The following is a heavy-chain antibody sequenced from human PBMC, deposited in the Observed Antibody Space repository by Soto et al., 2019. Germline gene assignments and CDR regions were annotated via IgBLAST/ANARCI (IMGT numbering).Heavy chain of an antibody. CDR3: ARSLWFGELH. J-gene: IGHJ4*02. D-gene: IGHD3-10*01. CDR1: GFSLSTTGVG. Sequence: QITLKESGPTLVKPTQTLTLTCSFSGFSLSTTGVGVGWIRQSPGKPLEWLAIIYWDNDKRYSPSLKSRVTITKDTSKNQVVLTVTNMDPVDTGTYYCARSLWFGELHWGQGALVTVSS. CDR2: IYWDNDK. V-gene: IGHV2-5*02.